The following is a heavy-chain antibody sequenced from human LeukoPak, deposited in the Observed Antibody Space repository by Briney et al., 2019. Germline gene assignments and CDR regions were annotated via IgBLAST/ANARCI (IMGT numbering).Heavy chain of an antibody. J-gene: IGHJ4*02. CDR2: ISSDGSNK. CDR3: ARDPQSIAVAGHFDY. D-gene: IGHD6-19*01. V-gene: IGHV3-30*03. Sequence: GGSLRLSCAASGFTLSTYGMHWVRQAPGKGLEWVAVISSDGSNKFYADSVKGRFTISRDGSKNTLYLQMNSLRPDDTAVYFCARDPQSIAVAGHFDYWGQGTLVTVSS. CDR1: GFTLSTYG.